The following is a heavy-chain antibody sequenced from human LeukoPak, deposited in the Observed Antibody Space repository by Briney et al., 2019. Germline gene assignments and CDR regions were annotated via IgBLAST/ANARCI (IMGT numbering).Heavy chain of an antibody. Sequence: GGSLRLSCAASGFTFSSYAMHWVRQAPGKGLEWVAVISYDGSNKYYADSVKGRFTISRDNSKNTLYLQMNSLRAEDTAVYYCARDVGYCSGGSCSGPGKFDYWGQGTLVTVSS. CDR1: GFTFSSYA. CDR3: ARDVGYCSGGSCSGPGKFDY. D-gene: IGHD2-15*01. CDR2: ISYDGSNK. J-gene: IGHJ4*02. V-gene: IGHV3-30*14.